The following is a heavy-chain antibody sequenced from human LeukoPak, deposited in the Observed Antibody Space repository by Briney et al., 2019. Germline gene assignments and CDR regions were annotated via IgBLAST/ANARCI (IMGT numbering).Heavy chain of an antibody. CDR1: GFTFNSYG. CDR2: IWYDGSNK. D-gene: IGHD3-22*01. Sequence: GRSLSLSCAASGFTFNSYGMHWVRQAPGKGLEWVAVIWYDGSNKYYADSVKGRFTISRDNSKNTLYLQMNSLRAEDTAVYYCARDGHYYDNSGYYPDYWGQGTLVTVSS. V-gene: IGHV3-33*01. J-gene: IGHJ4*02. CDR3: ARDGHYYDNSGYYPDY.